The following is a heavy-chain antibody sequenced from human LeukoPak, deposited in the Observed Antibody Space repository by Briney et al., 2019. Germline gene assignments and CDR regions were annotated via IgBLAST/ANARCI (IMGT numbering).Heavy chain of an antibody. J-gene: IGHJ6*02. D-gene: IGHD2-2*01. CDR3: ARYCSTTSCHFYCMDV. Sequence: GGSLRLSCAASGFTFSTFEMTWVRQAPGKGLEWVSYISSRECTKYYADSVKGRFTISRDNAKNAVYLQMNSLRAEDTAVYSCARYCSTTSCHFYCMDVWGRGTSVTVSS. CDR1: GFTFSTFE. CDR2: ISSRECTK. V-gene: IGHV3-48*03.